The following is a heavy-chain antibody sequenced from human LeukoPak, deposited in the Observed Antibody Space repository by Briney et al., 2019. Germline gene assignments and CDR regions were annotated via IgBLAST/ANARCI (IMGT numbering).Heavy chain of an antibody. V-gene: IGHV4-30-4*01. CDR3: ASTGTDSSHDY. J-gene: IGHJ4*02. D-gene: IGHD3-10*01. CDR2: IYYSGST. CDR1: GGSISSGDYY. Sequence: PSETLSLTCTVSGGSISSGDYYWSWIRPPPGKGLEWIGYIYYSGSTYYNPSLKSRVTISVDTSKNQFSLKLSSVTAADTAVYYCASTGTDSSHDYWGQGTLVTVSS.